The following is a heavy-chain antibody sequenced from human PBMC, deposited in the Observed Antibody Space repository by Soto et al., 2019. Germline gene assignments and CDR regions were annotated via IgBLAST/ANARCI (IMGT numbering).Heavy chain of an antibody. Sequence: EVQLVESGGGLVQPGGSLRLSCAASGFTFSSYWMHWVRQAPGKGLVWVSRINSDGSSTSYADSVKGRFTISRDNAKNTLYLQMNSLRGDDTAVYYCAKGTENCGGACHYSFDCWGQGTLVTVSS. CDR3: AKGTENCGGACHYSFDC. J-gene: IGHJ4*02. V-gene: IGHV3-74*01. D-gene: IGHD2-21*02. CDR1: GFTFSSYW. CDR2: INSDGSST.